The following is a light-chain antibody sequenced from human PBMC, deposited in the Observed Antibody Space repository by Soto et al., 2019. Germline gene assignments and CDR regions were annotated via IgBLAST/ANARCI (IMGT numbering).Light chain of an antibody. CDR3: QQYNTWLWT. Sequence: EVVMTQSPATPSVSPGERVTLSCRASQSINAHLAWYQQKPGQAPRLLIHGASTRATGIPARFSGSGFGTEFILTISSLRSEDFAVYYCQQYNTWLWTFGQGTKVEIQ. CDR2: GAS. J-gene: IGKJ1*01. V-gene: IGKV3-15*01. CDR1: QSINAH.